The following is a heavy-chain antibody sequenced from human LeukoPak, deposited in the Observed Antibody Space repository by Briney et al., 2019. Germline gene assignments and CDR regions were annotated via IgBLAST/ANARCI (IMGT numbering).Heavy chain of an antibody. CDR2: IYTSGST. CDR3: ARDNQYYYDSSGYETYYYYMDV. V-gene: IGHV4-4*07. Sequence: SETLSLTCTVSGGSISSYYWSWIRQPAGKGLEWIGRIYTSGSTNYNPSLKSRVTISVDKSKNQFSLKLSSVTAADTAVYYCARDNQYYYDSSGYETYYYYMDVWGKGTTVTVSS. D-gene: IGHD3-22*01. J-gene: IGHJ6*03. CDR1: GGSISSYY.